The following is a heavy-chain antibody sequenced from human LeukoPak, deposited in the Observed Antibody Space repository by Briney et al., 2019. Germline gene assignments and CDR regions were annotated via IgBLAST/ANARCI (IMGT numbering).Heavy chain of an antibody. Sequence: GGSLRLSCAASGFTFSSFEMNWVRQAPGKGLEWVSYISSGGNTIFYADSVKGRFTISRDNAKNTLYLQMNSLGAEDTAVYYCAKETFDPWGQGTLVTVSS. V-gene: IGHV3-48*03. CDR3: AKETFDP. CDR1: GFTFSSFE. CDR2: ISSGGNTI. J-gene: IGHJ5*02.